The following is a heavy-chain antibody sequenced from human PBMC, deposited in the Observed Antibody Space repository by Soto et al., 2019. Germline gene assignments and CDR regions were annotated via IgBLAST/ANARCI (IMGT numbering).Heavy chain of an antibody. CDR3: AHRRIASLGRSVWFDP. CDR2: LYWNGDK. V-gene: IGHV2-5*01. J-gene: IGHJ5*02. Sequence: QITLKESGPTLVKPTQTLTLTCTFSGFSLTTNGVGVGWIRQPPGKALEWLALLYWNGDKRYSPSLRSRLTINKDASKNQLVLTMTSVYPDDTATYYCAHRRIASLGRSVWFDPWGQGTLVTVSS. CDR1: GFSLTTNGVG. D-gene: IGHD2-15*01.